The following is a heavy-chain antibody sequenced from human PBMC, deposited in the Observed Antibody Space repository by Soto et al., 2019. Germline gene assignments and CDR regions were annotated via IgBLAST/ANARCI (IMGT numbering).Heavy chain of an antibody. CDR1: GYTFTSYY. CDR2: INPSGGGT. Sequence: ASVKVSCKASGYTFTSYYMHWVRQAPGQGLEWMGIINPSGGGTSYAQKFQGRVTMTRDTSTSTVYMELSSLRSEDTAVYYCASRGDIVVVPAASVRAFDIWGQGTMVTVS. D-gene: IGHD2-2*01. V-gene: IGHV1-46*03. CDR3: ASRGDIVVVPAASVRAFDI. J-gene: IGHJ3*02.